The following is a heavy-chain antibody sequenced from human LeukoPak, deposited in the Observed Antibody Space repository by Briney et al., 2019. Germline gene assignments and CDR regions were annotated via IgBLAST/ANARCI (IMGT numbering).Heavy chain of an antibody. V-gene: IGHV3-7*02. CDR2: IKKDGSEK. CDR1: GFSFSTYW. CDR3: ARAHPLDY. Sequence: GGSLRLSCAASGFSFSTYWMSWVRQAPGKGLEWVANIKKDGSEKYYVDSVKGRFTIPRDNAKNTLYLQMNSLRAEDTAVYYCARAHPLDYWGQGTLVTVSS. J-gene: IGHJ4*02.